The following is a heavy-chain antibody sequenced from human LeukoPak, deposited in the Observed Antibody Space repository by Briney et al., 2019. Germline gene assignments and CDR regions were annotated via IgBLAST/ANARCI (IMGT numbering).Heavy chain of an antibody. CDR2: IWYDGSNK. Sequence: PGGSLRLSWAASGFTFSSYGMHWVRQAPGKGLEWVAVIWYDGSNKYYADSVKGRFTISRDNSKNTLYLQMNSLRAEDTAVYYCARDRGSSGYYLTYFQHWGQGTLVTVSS. CDR1: GFTFSSYG. V-gene: IGHV3-33*01. J-gene: IGHJ1*01. D-gene: IGHD3-22*01. CDR3: ARDRGSSGYYLTYFQH.